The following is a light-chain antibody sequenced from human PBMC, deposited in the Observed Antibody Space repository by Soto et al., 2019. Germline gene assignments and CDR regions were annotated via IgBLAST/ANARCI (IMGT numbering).Light chain of an antibody. V-gene: IGKV3-20*01. Sequence: EIVLTQSPGTLSLSPGERATLSCRASQSISSGSFAWYQQKPGQAPRVIIYRASSRATGIPDRFSGSGSGTDFTLTISRLEPEDFAVYFCQQYDDWLRLTFGGGTKVEIK. J-gene: IGKJ4*01. CDR1: QSISSGS. CDR3: QQYDDWLRLT. CDR2: RAS.